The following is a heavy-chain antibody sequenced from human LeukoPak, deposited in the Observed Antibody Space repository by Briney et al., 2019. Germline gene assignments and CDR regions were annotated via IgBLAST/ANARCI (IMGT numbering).Heavy chain of an antibody. D-gene: IGHD3-10*01. V-gene: IGHV4-4*02. J-gene: IGHJ4*02. CDR2: IYHSGST. Sequence: SGTLSLTCAVSGGSISSSNWWGWVRQPPGKGLEWIGEIYHSGSTNYNPSLKSRVTTSVDTSKNQFSLKLSSVTAADTAVYYCARTLGRGSADYWGQGILVTVSS. CDR3: ARTLGRGSADY. CDR1: GGSISSSNW.